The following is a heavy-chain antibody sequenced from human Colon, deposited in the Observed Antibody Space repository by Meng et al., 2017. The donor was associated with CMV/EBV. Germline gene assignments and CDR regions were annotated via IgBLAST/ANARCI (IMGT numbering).Heavy chain of an antibody. J-gene: IGHJ3*02. V-gene: IGHV3-15*01. Sequence: GGSLRLSCVASGFTFSAYEFDWVRQAPGKGLEWLGRIKSKTDGGTADYAAPVKGRFTISRDDSKNTLYLLMDSLKSEDTAVYYCCTDLPGMVVIHHDVVDIWGRGTMVTVSS. CDR2: IKSKTDGGTA. CDR1: GFTFSAY. CDR3: CTDLPGMVVIHHDVVDI. D-gene: IGHD3-22*01.